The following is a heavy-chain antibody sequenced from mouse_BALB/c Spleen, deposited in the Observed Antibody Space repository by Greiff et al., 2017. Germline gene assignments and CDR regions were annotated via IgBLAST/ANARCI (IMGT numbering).Heavy chain of an antibody. D-gene: IGHD1-1*01. CDR2: INPSNGGT. J-gene: IGHJ2*01. CDR1: GYTFTSYY. Sequence: QVQLKESGAELVKPGASVKLSCKASGYTFTSYYMYWVKQRPGQGLEWIGEINPSNGGTNFNEKFKSKATLTVDKSSSTAYMQLSSLTSEDSAVYYCTRFTTVVATNYFDYWGQGTTLTVSS. CDR3: TRFTTVVATNYFDY. V-gene: IGHV1S81*02.